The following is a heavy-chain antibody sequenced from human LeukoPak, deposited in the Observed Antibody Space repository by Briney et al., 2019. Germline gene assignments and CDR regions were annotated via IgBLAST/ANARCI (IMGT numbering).Heavy chain of an antibody. CDR1: GGSINTYY. D-gene: IGHD3-22*01. J-gene: IGHJ4*02. Sequence: SETLSLTCTVSGGSINTYYWSWLRQPPGKGLEWIGYISYSGSTNYNPSLKGRVTISVDTSKNQFSLKLSSVTAADTAVYYCARGWFGYPTPFDYWGQGTLVTVSS. CDR2: ISYSGST. V-gene: IGHV4-59*01. CDR3: ARGWFGYPTPFDY.